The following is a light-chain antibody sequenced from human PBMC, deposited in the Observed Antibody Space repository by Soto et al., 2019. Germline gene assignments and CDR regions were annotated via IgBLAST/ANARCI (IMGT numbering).Light chain of an antibody. CDR3: QQYGSSRIT. CDR2: EAS. V-gene: IGKV3D-20*01. J-gene: IGKJ5*01. CDR1: QSVSNNY. Sequence: EIELTHSAATHPVSLWERHTHPCVPSQSVSNNYLSWYQQKPGQAPRLLIFEASTRATGIPDRFSGSGSGTDVTLTISRMEPEDGAVYYCQQYGSSRITFGQGTRLEIK.